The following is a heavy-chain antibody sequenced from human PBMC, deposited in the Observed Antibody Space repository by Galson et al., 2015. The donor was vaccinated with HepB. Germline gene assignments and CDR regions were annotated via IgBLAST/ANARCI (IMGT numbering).Heavy chain of an antibody. Sequence: SLRLSCAASGFTFEDYAMHWVRQVPGKGLEWVSGISWNSDFTGYADSVRGRFTISRDNARYSLYLQMNSLRTEDTALYYCAQDLTYYYGSGGDFVAMDVWGQGTTVTVSS. J-gene: IGHJ6*02. D-gene: IGHD3-10*01. CDR1: GFTFEDYA. CDR3: AQDLTYYYGSGGDFVAMDV. CDR2: ISWNSDFT. V-gene: IGHV3-9*01.